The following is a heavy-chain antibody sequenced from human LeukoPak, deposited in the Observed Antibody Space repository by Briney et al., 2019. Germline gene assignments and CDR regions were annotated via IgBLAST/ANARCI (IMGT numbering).Heavy chain of an antibody. J-gene: IGHJ4*02. CDR1: GFTFSRYS. CDR3: ARGTAMVTHFDY. V-gene: IGHV3-21*01. D-gene: IGHD5-18*01. CDR2: ISGSSSSYI. Sequence: GGSLRLSCAASGFTFSRYSMNWVRQAPGKGLEWVSSISGSSSSYIYYADSLKGRFTISRDNSKNTLYLQMNSLRAEDTAVYYCARGTAMVTHFDYWGQGTLVTVSS.